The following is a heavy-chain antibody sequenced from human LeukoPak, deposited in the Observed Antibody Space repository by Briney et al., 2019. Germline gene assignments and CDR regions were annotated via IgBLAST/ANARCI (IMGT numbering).Heavy chain of an antibody. CDR2: IDHSGNT. V-gene: IGHV4-34*01. CDR1: IGSFSGYH. J-gene: IGHJ4*02. D-gene: IGHD2-21*01. Sequence: SETLSLTCAVYIGSFSGYHWSWIRQPPGRGLEWIGEIDHSGNTKYNPSLKSRVTISADTSKNQFSLELRTLSAADTAVYFCARQGSISAFDFWGRGTLVTISS. CDR3: ARQGSISAFDF.